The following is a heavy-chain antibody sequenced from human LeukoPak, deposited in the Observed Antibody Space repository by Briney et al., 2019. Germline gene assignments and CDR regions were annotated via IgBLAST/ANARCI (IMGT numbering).Heavy chain of an antibody. D-gene: IGHD3-3*01. J-gene: IGHJ5*02. CDR2: LRPDGRDK. CDR1: GFTFSYYW. Sequence: PGGSLRLSCAASGFTFSYYWMTWVRQAPGKGLEWVANLRPDGRDKYYADSVKGRFTISRDNAKNSLYLQMNGLRAADTAIYYCARDAYDDASESWGQGTLVTVSS. CDR3: ARDAYDDASES. V-gene: IGHV3-7*01.